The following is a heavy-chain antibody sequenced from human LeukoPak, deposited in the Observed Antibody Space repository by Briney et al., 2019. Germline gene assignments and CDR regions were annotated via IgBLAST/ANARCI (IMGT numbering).Heavy chain of an antibody. CDR3: ARQKMYYYSSSGFFPWYFDL. D-gene: IGHD3-22*01. J-gene: IGHJ2*01. CDR1: GYSISSDYY. CDR2: IYQSGST. V-gene: IGHV4-38-2*02. Sequence: SETPSLTYTVSGYSISSDYYWAWIRQPPGKGLEWIATIYQSGSTYYNPSLKSRVTISLDTSKNLFFLRLTSVTAADTAVYYCARQKMYYYSSSGFFPWYFDLWGRGTLVTVSS.